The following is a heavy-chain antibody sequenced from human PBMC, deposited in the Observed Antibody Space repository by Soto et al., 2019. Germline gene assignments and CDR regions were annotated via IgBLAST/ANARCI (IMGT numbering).Heavy chain of an antibody. Sequence: QVQLQQWGAGLLKPSETLSLTCAVYGGSFSGYYWSWIRQPPGKGLEWIGEINHSGSTNYNPSLKSRVTISVDTSKNQFSLKLSSVTAADTAVYYCARGRGYDFWSGYQYYYYMDVWGKGTTVTVSS. CDR1: GGSFSGYY. J-gene: IGHJ6*03. CDR3: ARGRGYDFWSGYQYYYYMDV. CDR2: INHSGST. V-gene: IGHV4-34*01. D-gene: IGHD3-3*01.